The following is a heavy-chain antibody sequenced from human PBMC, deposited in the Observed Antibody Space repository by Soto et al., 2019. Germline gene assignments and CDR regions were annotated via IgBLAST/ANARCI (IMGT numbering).Heavy chain of an antibody. Sequence: SVKVSCKASGGTFSSYAISWVRQAPGQGLEWMGGIIPIFGTANYAQKFQGRVTITADESTSTAYMELSSLRSEDTAVYYCARNRPTIVGVPYNWFDPWGQGTLVTVS. CDR3: ARNRPTIVGVPYNWFDP. J-gene: IGHJ5*02. V-gene: IGHV1-69*13. CDR1: GGTFSSYA. D-gene: IGHD1-26*01. CDR2: IIPIFGTA.